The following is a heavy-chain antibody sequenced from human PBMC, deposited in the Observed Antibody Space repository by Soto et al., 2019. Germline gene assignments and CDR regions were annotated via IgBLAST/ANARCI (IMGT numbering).Heavy chain of an antibody. J-gene: IGHJ5*02. CDR3: ARGHLSGSFTGSMIVVNWFDP. CDR1: GGSFSGYC. D-gene: IGHD3-22*01. CDR2: INHIGST. Sequence: NPSETLSLTCAVYGGSFSGYCWSWIRRPPGKGLEWIGEINHIGSTNYNPTLKSRVSISEDTSKNQLSLNLLSVTAADTALYYCARGHLSGSFTGSMIVVNWFDPWGQGTLVTVSS. V-gene: IGHV4-34*01.